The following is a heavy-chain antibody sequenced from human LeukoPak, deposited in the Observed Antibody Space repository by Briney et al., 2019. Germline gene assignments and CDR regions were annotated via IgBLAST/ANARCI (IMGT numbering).Heavy chain of an antibody. CDR3: ASQRTTIFGGDSLDY. Sequence: GGSPRLSCTASGFTFSTYWMTWVRQAPGKGLEWVASIKEDGNEKYYVDSVKGRFTISRDNAQNSLYLQMNSLRAEDMPIYYCASQRTTIFGGDSLDYWGQGTLVTVSS. J-gene: IGHJ4*02. CDR2: IKEDGNEK. D-gene: IGHD3-3*01. V-gene: IGHV3-7*01. CDR1: GFTFSTYW.